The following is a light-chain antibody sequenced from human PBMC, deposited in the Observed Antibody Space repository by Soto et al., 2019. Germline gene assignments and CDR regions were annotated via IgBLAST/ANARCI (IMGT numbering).Light chain of an antibody. CDR1: DSVLYSSNNKNY. J-gene: IGKJ4*01. V-gene: IGKV4-1*01. CDR2: WAS. Sequence: DIVMTQSPDSLPVSLRLGATINCKSIDSVLYSSNNKNYLAWYQQKPGQPPKLLIYWASTRESGVPDRFSGSGSGTDFTLTISSLQAEDVAVYYCQQYYSTPLTFGGGTKVDIK. CDR3: QQYYSTPLT.